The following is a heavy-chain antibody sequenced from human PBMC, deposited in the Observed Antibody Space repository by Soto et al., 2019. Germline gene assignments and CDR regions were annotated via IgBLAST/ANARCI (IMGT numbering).Heavy chain of an antibody. D-gene: IGHD2-2*01. V-gene: IGHV3-48*02. CDR3: ARQRTLDV. CDR2: ISSSSSTI. J-gene: IGHJ6*02. Sequence: EVQLVESGGSLVQPGGSLRLSCAASGFTFSSYSMNWVRQAPGKGLEWVSYISSSSSTIYYADSVKGRFTISRDNAKNSLYVHLTSLRDADTAVYYCARQRTLDVWGQGTTVTVSS. CDR1: GFTFSSYS.